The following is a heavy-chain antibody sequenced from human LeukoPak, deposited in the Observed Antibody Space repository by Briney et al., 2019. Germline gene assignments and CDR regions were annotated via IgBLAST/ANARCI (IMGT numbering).Heavy chain of an antibody. J-gene: IGHJ4*02. Sequence: SETLSLTCAVSGGSISSSNWWCGVRQPPGKGLEWIADINHSGNTNYKPSQNSRVNISVHKSKHQFSLKLRSVPAADTAVYYCARDAYDSGGYSFDYWGQGNLVTVSS. CDR3: ARDAYDSGGYSFDY. CDR1: GGSISSSNW. D-gene: IGHD3-22*01. V-gene: IGHV4-4*02. CDR2: INHSGNT.